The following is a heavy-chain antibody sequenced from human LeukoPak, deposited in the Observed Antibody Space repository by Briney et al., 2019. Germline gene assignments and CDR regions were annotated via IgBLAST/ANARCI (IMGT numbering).Heavy chain of an antibody. D-gene: IGHD1-7*01. J-gene: IGHJ3*02. CDR1: RFSFGNYG. V-gene: IGHV3-23*01. CDR3: ARDSGNYLDAFDI. CDR2: MSGSDGST. Sequence: GGSLRLSCAASRFSFGNYGMHWVRQAPGKGLEWVSSMSGSDGSTYYVDSVKGRFTISRDNSKNTLYLQMNSLRAEDTAVYYCARDSGNYLDAFDIWGQGTMVTVSS.